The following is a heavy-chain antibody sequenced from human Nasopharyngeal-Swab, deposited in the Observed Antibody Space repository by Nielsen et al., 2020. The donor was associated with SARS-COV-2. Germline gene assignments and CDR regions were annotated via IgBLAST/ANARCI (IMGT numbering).Heavy chain of an antibody. CDR3: ARLGRYYDTLSGYARHFDY. V-gene: IGHV4-30-4*01. CDR1: GDSISSGKDY. Sequence: LRLSCTVSGDSISSGKDYWNWIRQTPGRGLEWIGYIDYSGSTDHNPSLKHRVTISVDTSKNQFSLKVNSVTAADTAVYYCARLGRYYDTLSGYARHFDYWGQGILVTVSS. D-gene: IGHD3-9*01. J-gene: IGHJ4*02. CDR2: IDYSGST.